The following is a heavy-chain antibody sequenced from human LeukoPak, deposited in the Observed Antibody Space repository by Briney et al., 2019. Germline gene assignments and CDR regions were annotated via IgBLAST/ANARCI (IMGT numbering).Heavy chain of an antibody. J-gene: IGHJ1*01. CDR1: GGSLSSGDYY. CDR3: ARGDYGDYAEYFQH. Sequence: SETLSLTCTVSGGSLSSGDYYWGWIRQPPGTGLEWVGYIYYSGSTYYNPSLKSRVTISVDTSKNQFSLKLSSVTAADTAVYYCARGDYGDYAEYFQHWGQDTLVTVSS. V-gene: IGHV4-30-4*01. D-gene: IGHD4-17*01. CDR2: IYYSGST.